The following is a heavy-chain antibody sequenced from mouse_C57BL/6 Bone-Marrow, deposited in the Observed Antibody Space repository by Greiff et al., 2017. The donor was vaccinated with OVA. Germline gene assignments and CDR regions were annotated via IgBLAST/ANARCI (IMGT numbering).Heavy chain of an antibody. Sequence: VQLQQSGAELVKPGASVKISCKASGYTFTDYYINWVKQRPGQGLEWIGKIGPGSGSTYYNEKFKGKATLTADKSSSTAYMQLSSLTSEDSAVYFCARSITTVVATPYWYFDVWGTGTTVTVSS. CDR2: IGPGSGST. D-gene: IGHD1-1*01. V-gene: IGHV1-77*01. CDR1: GYTFTDYY. CDR3: ARSITTVVATPYWYFDV. J-gene: IGHJ1*03.